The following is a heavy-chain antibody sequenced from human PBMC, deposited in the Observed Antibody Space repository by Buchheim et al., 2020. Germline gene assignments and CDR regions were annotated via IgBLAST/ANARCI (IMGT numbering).Heavy chain of an antibody. CDR2: INHSGST. J-gene: IGHJ6*02. CDR3: ARWRGYYYYYGMDV. Sequence: QVQLQQWGAGLLKPSETLSLTCAVYGGSFSGYYWSWIRQPPGKGLEWIGEINHSGSTNYNPSLKSRVTISVDTSQNQFSLKLSSVTAADTAVYYCARWRGYYYYYGMDVWGQGTT. CDR1: GGSFSGYY. D-gene: IGHD3-3*01. V-gene: IGHV4-34*01.